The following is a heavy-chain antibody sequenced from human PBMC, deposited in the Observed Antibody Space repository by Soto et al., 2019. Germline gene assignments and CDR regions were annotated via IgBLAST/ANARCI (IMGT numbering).Heavy chain of an antibody. D-gene: IGHD3-10*01. V-gene: IGHV2-5*02. CDR1: GFSLSTSGVG. J-gene: IGHJ4*02. CDR2: IYWDDDK. CDR3: AHTPIAMVRGVRSHYFDY. Sequence: QITLKESGPTLVKPTQTLTLTCTFSGFSLSTSGVGVGWLRQPPGKALEWLALIYWDDDKRYSPSLKSRLTITKDTSKNQVVLTMTNMDPVDTATYYRAHTPIAMVRGVRSHYFDYWGQGTLVTVSS.